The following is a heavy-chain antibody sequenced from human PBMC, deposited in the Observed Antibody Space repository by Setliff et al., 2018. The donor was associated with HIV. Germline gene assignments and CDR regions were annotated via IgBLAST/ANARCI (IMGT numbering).Heavy chain of an antibody. J-gene: IGHJ4*02. CDR2: IEFDGKNE. V-gene: IGHV3-33*05. CDR3: VRGSGYYYFDN. Sequence: GGSLRLSCAASGFTFRLYGMHWVRRAPGKGLEWVASIEFDGKNEYYAESVKGRFTISRDNAKNMLYLQMNSLSADDTAVYYCVRGSGYYYFDNWGQGALVTVSS. CDR1: GFTFRLYG. D-gene: IGHD3-22*01.